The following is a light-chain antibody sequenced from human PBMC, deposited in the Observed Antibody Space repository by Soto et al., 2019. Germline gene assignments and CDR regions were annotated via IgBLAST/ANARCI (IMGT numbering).Light chain of an antibody. J-gene: IGLJ1*01. CDR1: TSNIGSHS. CDR2: TNN. Sequence: QSVLTQPPSASGIPGQRVTISCSGSTSNIGSHSVNWFQHLPGTAPKLLIITNNQRPSGVPDRFSGYKSGTSASLVISGLQSDDEADYYCATWDDSLKGVFGTGTKVTVL. V-gene: IGLV1-44*01. CDR3: ATWDDSLKGV.